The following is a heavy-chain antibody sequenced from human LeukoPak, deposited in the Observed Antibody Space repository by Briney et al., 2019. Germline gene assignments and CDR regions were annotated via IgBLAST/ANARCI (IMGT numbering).Heavy chain of an antibody. CDR1: GFPFSRYA. CDR3: AKSLRVLRFLEWLLYFDY. CDR2: IICSGGST. V-gene: IGHV3-23*01. Sequence: GASLEPSFAASGFPFSRYAMSWVRPAPGKGLGWVSAIICSGGSTYYADSVKGRFTISRDNSKNTLYLQMNSLRADDTAVYYCAKSLRVLRFLEWLLYFDYWGQGTLVTVSS. D-gene: IGHD3-3*01. J-gene: IGHJ4*02.